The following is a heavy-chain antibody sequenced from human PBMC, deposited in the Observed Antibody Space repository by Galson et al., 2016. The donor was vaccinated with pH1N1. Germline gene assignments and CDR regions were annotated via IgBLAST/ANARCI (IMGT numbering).Heavy chain of an antibody. V-gene: IGHV3-7*01. Sequence: SLRLSCAASGFDFNNYWMNWVRQAPGKALEWVASIKEDGSEKLYGDSVKGRFTISRDNAKNSLYLQMNSLRVEGTSVYFCAREVGGRSSYWGQGALVTVSS. CDR3: AREVGGRSSY. D-gene: IGHD6-19*01. CDR1: GFDFNNYW. J-gene: IGHJ4*02. CDR2: IKEDGSEK.